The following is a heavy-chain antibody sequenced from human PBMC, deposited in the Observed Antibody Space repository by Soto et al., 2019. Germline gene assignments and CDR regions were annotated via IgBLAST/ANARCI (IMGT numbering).Heavy chain of an antibody. CDR2: ISGSGGTT. Sequence: EVQLLESGGGLVQPGGSLRLSCAASGFTFSSYAMSWVRQAPGKGLEWVSAISGSGGTTYYADSVKGRFTFSRDNSKNTLYLQMNRLRAEDTAVYYCAKTANGWFSAFDIWGPGTMVTVSS. CDR1: GFTFSSYA. J-gene: IGHJ3*02. CDR3: AKTANGWFSAFDI. D-gene: IGHD6-19*01. V-gene: IGHV3-23*01.